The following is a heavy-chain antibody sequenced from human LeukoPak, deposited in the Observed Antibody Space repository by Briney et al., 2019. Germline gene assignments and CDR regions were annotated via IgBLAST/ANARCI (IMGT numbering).Heavy chain of an antibody. CDR3: ARAGYNWNDGDYYYGMDV. CDR1: GFSFSSYA. Sequence: GRSLRLSCAASGFSFSSYAMHWVRQTPGKGLEWVALISYEGSHKNYTDSVKGRFTISRDNSKNTLFLQMNTLRVEDTAVYYCARAGYNWNDGDYYYGMDVWGQGTTVTVSS. J-gene: IGHJ6*02. V-gene: IGHV3-30*04. CDR2: ISYEGSHK. D-gene: IGHD1-1*01.